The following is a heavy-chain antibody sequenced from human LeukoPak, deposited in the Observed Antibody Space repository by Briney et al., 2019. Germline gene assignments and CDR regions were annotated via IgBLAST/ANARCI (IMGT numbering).Heavy chain of an antibody. V-gene: IGHV4-4*07. Sequence: SETLSLICTVSGGSISSCYWSWIRQPAGKGLEWIGRIYTSGSTNYNPSLKSRVTMSVDTSKNQFSLRLSSVNAADTAVYFCAREGTSGGLNWLDPWGQGTLVTVSS. CDR3: AREGTSGGLNWLDP. D-gene: IGHD3-10*01. CDR1: GGSISSCY. J-gene: IGHJ5*02. CDR2: IYTSGST.